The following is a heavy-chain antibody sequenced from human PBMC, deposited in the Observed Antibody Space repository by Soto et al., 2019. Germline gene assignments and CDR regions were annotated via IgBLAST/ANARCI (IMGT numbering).Heavy chain of an antibody. J-gene: IGHJ3*02. CDR3: AMIIVVVPAALDAFDI. V-gene: IGHV3-23*01. Sequence: PGGSLRLSCAASGFTFSSYAMSWVRQAPGKGLEWVSAISGSGGSTYYADSVKGRFTISRDNSKNTLYLQMNSLRAKDTAVYYCAMIIVVVPAALDAFDIWGQGTTVTVSS. D-gene: IGHD2-2*01. CDR1: GFTFSSYA. CDR2: ISGSGGST.